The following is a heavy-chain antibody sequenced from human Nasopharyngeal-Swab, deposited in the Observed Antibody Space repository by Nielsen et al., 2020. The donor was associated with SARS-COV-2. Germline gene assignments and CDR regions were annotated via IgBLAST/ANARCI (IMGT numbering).Heavy chain of an antibody. CDR1: GASISSYY. CDR3: ARGGGPNYYDSSGYYSPFDY. Sequence: SETLSLTCTVSGASISSYYWGWIRQLPGKGLEWIGYIYYSGSTNYNPSLKSRVTISVDTSKNQFSLKLSSVTAADTAVYYCARGGGPNYYDSSGYYSPFDYWGQGTLVTVSS. D-gene: IGHD3-22*01. J-gene: IGHJ4*02. CDR2: IYYSGST. V-gene: IGHV4-59*13.